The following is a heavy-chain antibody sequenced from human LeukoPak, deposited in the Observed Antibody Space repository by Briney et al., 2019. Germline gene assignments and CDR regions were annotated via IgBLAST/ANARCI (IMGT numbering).Heavy chain of an antibody. CDR2: IIPILGIA. CDR3: ARDPPYYYDSSESFDY. J-gene: IGHJ4*02. Sequence: SVKVSCKASGGTFSSYAISWVQQAPGQGLEWMGRIIPILGIANYAQKFQGRVTITADKSTSTAYMELSSLRSEDTAVYYCARDPPYYYDSSESFDYWGQGTLVTVSS. D-gene: IGHD3-22*01. CDR1: GGTFSSYA. V-gene: IGHV1-69*04.